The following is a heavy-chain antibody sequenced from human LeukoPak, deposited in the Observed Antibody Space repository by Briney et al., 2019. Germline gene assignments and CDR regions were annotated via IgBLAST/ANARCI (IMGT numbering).Heavy chain of an antibody. CDR1: GFTFSSYA. J-gene: IGHJ4*02. Sequence: PGGSLRLSCAASGFTFSSYAMHWVRQAPGKGLEWVAVISYDGSNKYYADSVKGRFTISRDNSKNTLYLQMNSLRAEDTAVYYCAKDYPYYYDSSGYYYWGQGTLVTVSS. CDR3: AKDYPYYYDSSGYYY. V-gene: IGHV3-30-3*01. CDR2: ISYDGSNK. D-gene: IGHD3-22*01.